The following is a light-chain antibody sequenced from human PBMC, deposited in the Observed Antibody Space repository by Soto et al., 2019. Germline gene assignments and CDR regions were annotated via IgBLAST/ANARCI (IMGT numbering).Light chain of an antibody. CDR1: QSVSSSY. CDR2: DAS. V-gene: IGKV3-20*01. Sequence: EIVLTQSPGTLSLSPGERATLSRRASQSVSSSYLAWYQQKPGQAPRLLIYDASSRATGIPDRFSGSGSETDFTLTISRLEPEDFAVYYCQQYGSSPRTFGQGTKVEIK. CDR3: QQYGSSPRT. J-gene: IGKJ1*01.